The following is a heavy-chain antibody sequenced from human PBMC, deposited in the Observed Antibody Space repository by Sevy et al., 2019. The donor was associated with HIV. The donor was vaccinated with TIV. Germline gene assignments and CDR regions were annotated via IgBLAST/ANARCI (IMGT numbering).Heavy chain of an antibody. Sequence: GGSLRLSCAASGFTFSDYYMSWIRQAPGKGLEWVSYISSSGSTIYYADSVKGRFTISRDNAKNSLYLQMNSLRAEDTAVYSCARVNHARQLWLYSGYWGQGTLVTVSS. CDR1: GFTFSDYY. CDR2: ISSSGSTI. CDR3: ARVNHARQLWLYSGY. D-gene: IGHD5-18*01. V-gene: IGHV3-11*01. J-gene: IGHJ4*02.